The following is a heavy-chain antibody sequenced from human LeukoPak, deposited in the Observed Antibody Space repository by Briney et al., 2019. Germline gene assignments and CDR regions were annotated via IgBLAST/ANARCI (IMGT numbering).Heavy chain of an antibody. V-gene: IGHV1-8*01. D-gene: IGHD4-17*01. CDR3: ARISTTVTTDY. J-gene: IGHJ4*02. CDR2: MNPNSGNT. Sequence: ASVKVSCKASGYTFTSYDINWVRQATGQGLEWMGWMNPNSGNTGYAQKFQGRVTMTRNTPISTAYMELSRLRSDDTAVYYCARISTTVTTDYWGQGTLVTVSS. CDR1: GYTFTSYD.